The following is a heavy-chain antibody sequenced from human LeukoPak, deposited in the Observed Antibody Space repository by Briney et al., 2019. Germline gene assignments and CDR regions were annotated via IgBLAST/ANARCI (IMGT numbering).Heavy chain of an antibody. CDR1: GFTFDDYT. CDR2: ISWNSGSI. V-gene: IGHV3-9*01. D-gene: IGHD5-18*01. CDR3: AKGSLYSHGYRYYFDY. Sequence: PGGSLRLSCAASGFTFDDYTMHWVRQAPGKGLEWVSGISWNSGSIGYADSVKGRFTISRDNAKNSLYLQMNSLRAEDTALYYCAKGSLYSHGYRYYFDYWGQGTLVTVSS. J-gene: IGHJ4*02.